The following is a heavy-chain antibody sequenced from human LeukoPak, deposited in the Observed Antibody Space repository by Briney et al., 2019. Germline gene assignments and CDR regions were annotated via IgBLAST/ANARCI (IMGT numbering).Heavy chain of an antibody. CDR1: GFTFSDYY. J-gene: IGHJ4*02. D-gene: IGHD6-13*01. CDR2: ISGSGGST. CDR3: AKSTRGGIAAAGISGFDY. V-gene: IGHV3-23*01. Sequence: TGGSLRLSCAASGFTFSDYYMSWIRQAPGKGLEWVSAISGSGGSTYYADSVKGRFTISRDNSKNTLYLQMNSLRAEDTAVYYCAKSTRGGIAAAGISGFDYWGQGTLVTVSS.